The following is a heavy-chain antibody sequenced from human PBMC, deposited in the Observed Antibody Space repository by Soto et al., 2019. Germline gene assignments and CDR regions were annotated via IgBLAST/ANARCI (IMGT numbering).Heavy chain of an antibody. CDR3: ARHLSGDYPNSNWFDP. V-gene: IGHV4-31*03. CDR2: ISSSGKT. D-gene: IGHD4-17*01. Sequence: LSLTCSVSGDSIDNTVFFWNWIRQHPEKGLEWIGYISSSGKTYYNPSPKSRVTMSLDTSRNQFSLNLTSVTAADTAVYFCARHLSGDYPNSNWFDPWGQGTLVTVSS. J-gene: IGHJ5*02. CDR1: GDSIDNTVFF.